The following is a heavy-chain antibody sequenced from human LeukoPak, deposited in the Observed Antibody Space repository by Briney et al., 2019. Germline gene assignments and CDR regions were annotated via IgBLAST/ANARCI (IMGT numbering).Heavy chain of an antibody. J-gene: IGHJ6*03. CDR1: GYTFTSYG. CDR3: ARTVHPFEELLRIYYYYYMDV. CDR2: ISAYNGNT. V-gene: IGHV1-18*01. Sequence: ASVKVSCKASGYTFTSYGISWVRQAPGKGLEWMGWISAYNGNTNYAQKLQGRVTMTTDTSTSTAYMEMRSVRSDDTAVYYCARTVHPFEELLRIYYYYYMDVWGKGTTVTISS. D-gene: IGHD3-10*01.